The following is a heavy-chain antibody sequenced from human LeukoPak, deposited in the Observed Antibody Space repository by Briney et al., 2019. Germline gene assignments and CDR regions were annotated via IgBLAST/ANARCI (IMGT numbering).Heavy chain of an antibody. J-gene: IGHJ4*02. CDR3: AKDREGVTTVTTTIDC. D-gene: IGHD4-17*01. CDR2: ISWNSGSI. V-gene: IGHV3-9*01. CDR1: GFTFDDYA. Sequence: PGRSLRLSCAASGFTFDDYAMHWVRQAPGKGLEWVSGISWNSGSIGYADSVKGRFTISRDNAKNSLYLQMNSLRAEDTALYYCAKDREGVTTVTTTIDCWGQGTLVTVSS.